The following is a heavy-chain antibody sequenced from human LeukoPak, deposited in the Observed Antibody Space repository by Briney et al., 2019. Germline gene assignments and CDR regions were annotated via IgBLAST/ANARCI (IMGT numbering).Heavy chain of an antibody. V-gene: IGHV1-69*13. CDR1: GFMFTRYT. D-gene: IGHD1-26*01. CDR3: ASLSGSYFATPRGSGMDV. Sequence: ASVKVSCRASGFMFTRYTISWVRQAPGQGLEWMGGIIPIFGTANYAQKFQGRVTITADESTSTAYMELSSLRSEDTAVYYCASLSGSYFATPRGSGMDVWGQGTTVTVSS. CDR2: IIPIFGTA. J-gene: IGHJ6*02.